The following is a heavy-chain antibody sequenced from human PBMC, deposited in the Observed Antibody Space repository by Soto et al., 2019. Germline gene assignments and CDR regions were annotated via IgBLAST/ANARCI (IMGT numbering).Heavy chain of an antibody. Sequence: QVQLLESGGGLVKPGGCLRLSCAASGFTVSGYYMGWIRQPPGKGLEWISYISSDSRYSNHADSVKGRLTISRDNAKNSLYLQMNSLRAEDTAVYFCETGQQVRMADIWGQGTMVTVSS. CDR3: ETGQQVRMADI. CDR1: GFTVSGYY. J-gene: IGHJ3*02. V-gene: IGHV3-11*03. D-gene: IGHD6-13*01. CDR2: ISSDSRYS.